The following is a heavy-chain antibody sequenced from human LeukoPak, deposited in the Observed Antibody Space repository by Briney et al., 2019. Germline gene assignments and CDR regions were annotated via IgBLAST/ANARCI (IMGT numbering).Heavy chain of an antibody. CDR2: IYYSGST. Sequence: SETLSLTCTVSGGSISSSSCHWGWIRQPPGKGLEWIANIYYSGSTYYNPSLKSRVTISVDTSKNRFSLKLTPVTAADTAVYSCGSLDGLRDGYNRFDTWGQGTLVTVSS. CDR1: GGSISSSSCH. CDR3: GSLDGLRDGYNRFDT. J-gene: IGHJ5*02. V-gene: IGHV4-39*01. D-gene: IGHD5-24*01.